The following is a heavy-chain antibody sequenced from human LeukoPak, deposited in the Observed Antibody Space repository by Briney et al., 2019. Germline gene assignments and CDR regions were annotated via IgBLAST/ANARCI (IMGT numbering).Heavy chain of an antibody. D-gene: IGHD6-19*01. J-gene: IGHJ4*02. V-gene: IGHV3-66*01. CDR3: AKGGTIEEQLSGWDY. Sequence: GGSLRLSCAASGFTVSGNYMSWVRQAPGKGLEWVSVIYSGGSTYYADSVKGRFTISRDNSKNTLYLQMNSLRAEDTAVYYCAKGGTIEEQLSGWDYWGQGTLVTVSS. CDR1: GFTVSGNY. CDR2: IYSGGST.